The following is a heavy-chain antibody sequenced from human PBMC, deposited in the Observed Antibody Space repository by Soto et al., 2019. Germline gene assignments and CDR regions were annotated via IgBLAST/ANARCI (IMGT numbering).Heavy chain of an antibody. CDR2: MFYSGLT. CDR1: GYSVTSSDYY. D-gene: IGHD2-15*01. CDR3: APLSVSLSGPYGIHV. V-gene: IGHV4-39*01. Sequence: AETLSLTCIVSGYSVTSSDYYWAWIRHPPGKGLEWIGSMFYSGLTYYNPSLKSRVTLSVDTSKNQFSVRLNSVTAADTAVYYCAPLSVSLSGPYGIHVWGQGTTVTVSS. J-gene: IGHJ6*02.